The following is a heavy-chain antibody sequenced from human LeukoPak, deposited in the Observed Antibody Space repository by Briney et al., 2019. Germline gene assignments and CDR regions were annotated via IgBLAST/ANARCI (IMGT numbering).Heavy chain of an antibody. V-gene: IGHV4-30-4*01. Sequence: SETLSLTCTVSGGSVSSGDYYWSWLRQPPGKGLEWIGYIYYSGSTYYNPSLKSRVTTSVDTSKSQFSLKLSSVTAADTAVYYCARGATMVRGVIITRVLDYWGQGTLVTVSS. CDR1: GGSVSSGDYY. D-gene: IGHD3-10*01. J-gene: IGHJ4*02. CDR2: IYYSGST. CDR3: ARGATMVRGVIITRVLDY.